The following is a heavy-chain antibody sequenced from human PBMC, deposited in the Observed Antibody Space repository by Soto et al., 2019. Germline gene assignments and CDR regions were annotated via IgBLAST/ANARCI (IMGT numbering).Heavy chain of an antibody. Sequence: QAQLVQSGAEVKKPGSSVKVSCKASGGTFSSYTISWVRQAPGQGLEWMGRIIPILGIANYAQKFQGRVTITADKSTSTAYMELSSLRSEDTAVYYCAREGPRGYSGYETHDAFDIWGQGTMVTVSS. CDR3: AREGPRGYSGYETHDAFDI. V-gene: IGHV1-69*08. J-gene: IGHJ3*02. CDR2: IIPILGIA. CDR1: GGTFSSYT. D-gene: IGHD5-12*01.